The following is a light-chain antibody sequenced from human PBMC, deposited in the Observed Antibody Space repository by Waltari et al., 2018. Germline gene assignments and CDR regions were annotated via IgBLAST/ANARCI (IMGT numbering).Light chain of an antibody. J-gene: IGLJ2*01. CDR3: QVWDSSSDPVI. V-gene: IGLV3-21*04. CDR2: DDR. Sequence: SYVLTQTPSVSVAPRKTARITCGGDNIGTKRGHWYQQKPGQAPVLVIYDDRDRASGIPERISGANSGNTATLTISRVEAGDEADYYCQVWDSSSDPVIFGGGTKLTVL. CDR1: NIGTKR.